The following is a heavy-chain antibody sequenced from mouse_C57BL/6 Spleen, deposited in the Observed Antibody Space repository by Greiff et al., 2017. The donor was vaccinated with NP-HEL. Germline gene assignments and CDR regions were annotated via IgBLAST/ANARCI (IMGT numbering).Heavy chain of an antibody. V-gene: IGHV1-52*01. J-gene: IGHJ1*03. D-gene: IGHD1-1*01. Sequence: VQLQQPGAELVRPGSSVKLSCKASGYTFTSYWMHWVKQRPIQGLEWIGNIDPSDSETHYNQKFKDKATLTVDKPSSTAYMQLISLTSEDSAVYYCARGRLRAPLYFDVWGTGTTVTVSS. CDR3: ARGRLRAPLYFDV. CDR1: GYTFTSYW. CDR2: IDPSDSET.